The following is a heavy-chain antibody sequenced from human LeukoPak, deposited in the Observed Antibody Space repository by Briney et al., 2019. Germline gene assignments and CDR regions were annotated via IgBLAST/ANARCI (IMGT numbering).Heavy chain of an antibody. CDR2: IYNSGST. Sequence: SETLSLTCTVSGGSITNYYWNWIRQPPGKGLEWIANIYNSGSTDYNPSLKSRLTISLDTSKNQISLKLSWVTAADTAVYYCARDKGPYWYFDFWGRGTLVTVSS. CDR3: ARDKGPYWYFDF. CDR1: GGSITNYY. V-gene: IGHV4-59*01. J-gene: IGHJ2*01.